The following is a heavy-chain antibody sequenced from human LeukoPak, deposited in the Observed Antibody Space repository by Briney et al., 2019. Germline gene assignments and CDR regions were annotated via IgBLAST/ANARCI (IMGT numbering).Heavy chain of an antibody. V-gene: IGHV4-34*01. D-gene: IGHD3-22*01. Sequence: PSETLSLTCAVYGGSFSGYYWSWIRQPPGKGLEWIGEINHSGSTNYNPSLKSRVTISVDTSKNQFSLKLSSVTAADTAVYYCAGNYYDSSGYYSFDYWGQGTLDTVSS. CDR3: AGNYYDSSGYYSFDY. CDR1: GGSFSGYY. CDR2: INHSGST. J-gene: IGHJ4*02.